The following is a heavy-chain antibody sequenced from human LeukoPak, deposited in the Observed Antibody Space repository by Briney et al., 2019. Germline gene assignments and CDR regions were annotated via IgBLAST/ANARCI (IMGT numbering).Heavy chain of an antibody. CDR2: IYYSGST. CDR3: ARGSIAVAGTGLWY. Sequence: PSETLSLTCTVSGGSISSSSYYWGWIRQPPGKGLEWIGSIYYSGSTYYNPSLKSRVTISVDTSKNQFSLKLSSVTAADTAVYYCARGSIAVAGTGLWYWGQGTLVTVSS. CDR1: GGSISSSSYY. J-gene: IGHJ4*02. D-gene: IGHD6-19*01. V-gene: IGHV4-39*01.